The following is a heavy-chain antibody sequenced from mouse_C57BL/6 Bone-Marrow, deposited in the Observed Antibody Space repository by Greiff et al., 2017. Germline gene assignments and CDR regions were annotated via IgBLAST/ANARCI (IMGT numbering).Heavy chain of an antibody. V-gene: IGHV3-8*01. CDR2: ICYSGST. CDR1: GYSFTSDY. Sequence: EVMLVESGPGLAKPSQSLSLSCSVSGYSFTSDYWTWIRKFPGNKLEYIGYICYSGSTYYNPSHNSRISITRDTSKNQYSLQWNSVTTEDTATYYCARSDCVSSHYDVGYRGKGTSVTVST. D-gene: IGHD1-1*01. J-gene: IGHJ4*01. CDR3: ARSDCVSSHYDVGY.